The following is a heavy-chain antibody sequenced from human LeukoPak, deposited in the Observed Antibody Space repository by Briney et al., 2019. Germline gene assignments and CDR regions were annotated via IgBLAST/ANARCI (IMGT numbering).Heavy chain of an antibody. V-gene: IGHV4-59*01. CDR1: GVSISSYY. J-gene: IGHJ4*02. CDR2: IYYSGST. Sequence: SETLSLTCTVSGVSISSYYWSWIRQPPGKGLDWIGNIYYSGSTNYNHSLKSRVTIAVDTSKNQFSLKLSSVTAADTAVYYCAGDYGDYTNRYWGQGTLVTVSS. CDR3: AGDYGDYTNRY. D-gene: IGHD4-17*01.